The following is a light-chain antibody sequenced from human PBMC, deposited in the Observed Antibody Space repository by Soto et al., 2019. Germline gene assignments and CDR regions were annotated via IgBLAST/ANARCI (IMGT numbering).Light chain of an antibody. CDR3: QQYYNWPPWT. CDR2: GAS. J-gene: IGKJ1*01. Sequence: EIVMTQSPVTLSVSPGERATLSCRASQSVSSNLAWYQQKPGQAPRLLIYGASTRATGIPSRFSGSGSGTDFTLTISSLQSEDFAVYYCQQYYNWPPWTFGQGTKVEIK. CDR1: QSVSSN. V-gene: IGKV3-15*01.